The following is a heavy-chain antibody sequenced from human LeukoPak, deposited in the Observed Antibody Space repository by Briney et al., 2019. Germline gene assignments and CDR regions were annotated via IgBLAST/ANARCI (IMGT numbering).Heavy chain of an antibody. Sequence: PSQTLSLTCTVFGGSISSGGYYWSWIRQHPGKGLEWIGYIYYSGSTYYNPSLKSRVTISVDTSKNQFSLKLSSVTAADTAVYYCARDPLVPAARRYFDLWGRGTLVTVSS. V-gene: IGHV4-31*03. CDR3: ARDPLVPAARRYFDL. D-gene: IGHD2-2*01. J-gene: IGHJ2*01. CDR2: IYYSGST. CDR1: GGSISSGGYY.